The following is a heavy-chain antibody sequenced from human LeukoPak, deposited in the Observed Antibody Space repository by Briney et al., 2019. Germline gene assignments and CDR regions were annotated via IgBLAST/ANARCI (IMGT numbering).Heavy chain of an antibody. V-gene: IGHV3-30-3*01. CDR3: ARDSQMIVGVRGAFDI. J-gene: IGHJ3*02. D-gene: IGHD1-26*01. CDR2: ISYDGSNK. CDR1: GFTFSSYA. Sequence: GGSLRLSCAASGFTFSSYAMHWVGQPQARGRGGGAVISYDGSNKYYADSVKGRFTISRDNAKNSLYLQMNSLRAEDTAVYYCARDSQMIVGVRGAFDIWGQGTMVTVSS.